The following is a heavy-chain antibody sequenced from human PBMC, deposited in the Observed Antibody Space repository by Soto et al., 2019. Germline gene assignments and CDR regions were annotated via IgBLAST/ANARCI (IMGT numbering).Heavy chain of an antibody. Sequence: VGSLRLSCAASGFTFSSYAMSWVRQAPGKGLEWVSAISGSGGSTYYADSVKGRFTISRDNSKNTLYLQMNRLRAEDTAVYYCAKVGPESIAARPRALNAFDIWGQGTMVTVSS. CDR1: GFTFSSYA. CDR2: ISGSGGST. D-gene: IGHD6-6*01. CDR3: AKVGPESIAARPRALNAFDI. V-gene: IGHV3-23*01. J-gene: IGHJ3*02.